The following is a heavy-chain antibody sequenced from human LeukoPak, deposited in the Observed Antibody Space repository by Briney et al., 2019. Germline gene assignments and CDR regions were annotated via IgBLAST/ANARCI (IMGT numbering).Heavy chain of an antibody. D-gene: IGHD4-17*01. CDR1: GFTFDDYA. Sequence: PGGSLRLSCAASGFTFDDYAMSWVRQAPGKGLEWVSAISGSGGSTYYADSVKGRFTISRDNSKNTLYLQMNSLRAEDTAVYYCAKADLFNYGRRGYYFDYWGQGTLVTVSS. V-gene: IGHV3-23*01. J-gene: IGHJ4*02. CDR2: ISGSGGST. CDR3: AKADLFNYGRRGYYFDY.